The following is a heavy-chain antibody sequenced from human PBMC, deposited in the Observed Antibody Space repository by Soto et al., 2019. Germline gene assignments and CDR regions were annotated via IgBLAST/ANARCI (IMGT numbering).Heavy chain of an antibody. CDR3: ARSRDLRWFDP. CDR1: RFTLSNYW. CDR2: IKQDGSEI. Sequence: EVQLVESGGGLVQPGGSLRLSCVDSRFTLSNYWMSWVRQAPGKGLQWVASIKQDGSEIYYVDSVKGRFTISRDNARNTLYLQMTRRRVDDTAVFYCARSRDLRWFDPWGQGTLVTVSS. D-gene: IGHD3-10*01. J-gene: IGHJ5*02. V-gene: IGHV3-7*03.